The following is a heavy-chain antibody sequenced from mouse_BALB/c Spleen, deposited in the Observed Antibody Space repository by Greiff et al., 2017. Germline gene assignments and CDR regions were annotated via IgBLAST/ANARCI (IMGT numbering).Heavy chain of an antibody. V-gene: IGHV5-4*02. D-gene: IGHD2-10*02. CDR3: ARGKGYGNYGGAMDY. CDR2: ISDGGSYT. CDR1: GFTFSDYY. J-gene: IGHJ4*01. Sequence: EVQLVESGGGLVKPGGSLKLSCAASGFTFSDYYMYWVRQTPEKRLEWVATISDGGSYTYYPDSVKGRFTISRDNAKNNLYLQMSSLKSEDTAMYYGARGKGYGNYGGAMDYWGQGTSVTVSS.